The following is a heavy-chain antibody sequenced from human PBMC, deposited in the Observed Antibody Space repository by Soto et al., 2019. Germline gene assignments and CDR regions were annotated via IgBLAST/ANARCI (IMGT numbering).Heavy chain of an antibody. CDR3: TRALAREIYLRGYYYYGMDV. J-gene: IGHJ6*04. V-gene: IGHV3-49*03. D-gene: IGHD5-12*01. CDR1: GFTFGEYA. Sequence: SLRGSCTASGFTFGEYAMSWFRQAPGKGLEGVGFIRSKAYGGTTEYAASVKGRFTISRDDSKSIAYLQMNSLKTEDTAVYYCTRALAREIYLRGYYYYGMDVWGNGTTVMVSS. CDR2: IRSKAYGGTT.